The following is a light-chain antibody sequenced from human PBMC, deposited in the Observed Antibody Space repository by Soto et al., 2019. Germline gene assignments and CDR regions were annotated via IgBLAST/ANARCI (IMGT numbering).Light chain of an antibody. CDR3: QQYDRLPLS. CDR1: QDIYDN. J-gene: IGKJ4*01. V-gene: IGKV1-33*01. CDR2: DAS. Sequence: DILMTQSPSSLSASVGDRVTITCQASQDIYDNLNWYQHKPGKAPNLLIYDASNLESGVPSRFSGTSSGTDFTFTISNLQPEDIGTYYCQQYDRLPLSFGGGTKVEIK.